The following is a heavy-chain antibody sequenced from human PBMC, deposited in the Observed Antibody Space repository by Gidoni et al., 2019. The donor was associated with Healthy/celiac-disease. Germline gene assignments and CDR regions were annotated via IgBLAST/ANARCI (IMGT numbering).Heavy chain of an antibody. CDR2: ISGSGGST. Sequence: EVQLLESGGGLVQPGGCLRVSCAASGFTSSSYAMSWVRQAPGKGLEWVSAISGSGGSTYYADSVKGRFTISRDNSKNTLYLQMNSLRAEDTAVYYCARESGSPIKYYFDYWGQGTLVTVSS. CDR1: GFTSSSYA. V-gene: IGHV3-23*01. J-gene: IGHJ4*02. D-gene: IGHD3-22*01. CDR3: ARESGSPIKYYFDY.